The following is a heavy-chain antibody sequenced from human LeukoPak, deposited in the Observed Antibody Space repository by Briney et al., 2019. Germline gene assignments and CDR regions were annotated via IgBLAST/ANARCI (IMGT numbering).Heavy chain of an antibody. CDR2: MNQDGSEK. J-gene: IGHJ4*02. CDR1: GYSFAGDW. D-gene: IGHD6-19*01. Sequence: GESLKISCQGSGYSFAGDWIGWVRQAPGKGLEWVANMNQDGSEKNCVDSVKGRFTIARDNAKNTLYLQMNSLRAEDTAVYYCARVIYSGWEGELSDWGQGTLVTVSS. V-gene: IGHV3-7*02. CDR3: ARVIYSGWEGELSD.